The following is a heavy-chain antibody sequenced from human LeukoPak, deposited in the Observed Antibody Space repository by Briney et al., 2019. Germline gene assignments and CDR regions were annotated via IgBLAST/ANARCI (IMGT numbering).Heavy chain of an antibody. D-gene: IGHD3-22*01. Sequence: PGGSLRLSCAASGFTFSSYSMNWVRQAPGKGLEWVSYISSSSNTIYYADSVKGRFTISRDNAKNSLYLQMNSLRDEDTAVYYCARVVYYDSSGRMTNYFDYWGQGILVTVSS. V-gene: IGHV3-48*02. CDR3: ARVVYYDSSGRMTNYFDY. CDR2: ISSSSNTI. CDR1: GFTFSSYS. J-gene: IGHJ4*02.